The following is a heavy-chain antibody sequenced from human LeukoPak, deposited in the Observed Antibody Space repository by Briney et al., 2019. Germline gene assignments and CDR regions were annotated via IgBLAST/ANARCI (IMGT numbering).Heavy chain of an antibody. J-gene: IGHJ6*02. Sequence: GGSLRLSCSGSGFTLSSYSMNWVRQAPGQGPEWIAYITGRSNTIYYAESVKGRFTISRDNGKNSLYLQMNNVTVEDTAVYYCASRYQGDNYGMVVWGQGTTVTVSS. D-gene: IGHD2-2*01. CDR3: ASRYQGDNYGMVV. CDR1: GFTLSSYS. CDR2: ITGRSNTI. V-gene: IGHV3-48*01.